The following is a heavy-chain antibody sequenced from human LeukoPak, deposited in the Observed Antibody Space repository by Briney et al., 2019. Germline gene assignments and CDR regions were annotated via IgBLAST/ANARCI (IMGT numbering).Heavy chain of an antibody. CDR2: ISAYNGNT. CDR3: ARKITMVRGVIIRAADWFDP. Sequence: ASVKVSCKASGYTFTSYGISWVRQAPGQGLEWMGWISAYNGNTNYAQKLQGRVTMTTDTSTSTAYMELRSLRSDDTAVYYCARKITMVRGVIIRAADWFDPWGQGTLVTVSS. CDR1: GYTFTSYG. V-gene: IGHV1-18*01. J-gene: IGHJ5*02. D-gene: IGHD3-10*01.